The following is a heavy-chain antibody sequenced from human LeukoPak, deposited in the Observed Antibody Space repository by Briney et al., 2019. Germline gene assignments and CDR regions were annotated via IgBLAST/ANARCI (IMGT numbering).Heavy chain of an antibody. J-gene: IGHJ4*02. V-gene: IGHV3-74*01. CDR3: VRVGGSHDFDY. Sequence: GGSLRLSCAASGFSFSSYSMDWVRQAPGKGLVWVSRIDPDGSSATNADSVKGRLTVSRDNAKNTLFLQMDNLRAEDTAVFFCVRVGGSHDFDYWGQGTLVTVSS. D-gene: IGHD1-26*01. CDR2: IDPDGSSA. CDR1: GFSFSSYS.